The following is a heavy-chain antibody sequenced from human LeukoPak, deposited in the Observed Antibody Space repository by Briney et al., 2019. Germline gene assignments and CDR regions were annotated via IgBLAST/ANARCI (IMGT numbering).Heavy chain of an antibody. V-gene: IGHV3-48*03. D-gene: IGHD3-9*01. CDR2: ISSSSSTI. Sequence: PGGSLRLSCAASGFTFSSYEMNWVRQAPGKGLEWVSYISSSSSTIYYADSVKGRFTISRDNAKNSLYLQMNSLRAEDTAVYYCARKLRYFDWSYFDYWGQGTLVTVSS. CDR3: ARKLRYFDWSYFDY. J-gene: IGHJ4*02. CDR1: GFTFSSYE.